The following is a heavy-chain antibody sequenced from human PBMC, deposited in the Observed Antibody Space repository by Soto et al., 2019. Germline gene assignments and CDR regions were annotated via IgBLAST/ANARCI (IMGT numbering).Heavy chain of an antibody. Sequence: PSETLSLTCTVSGGSISSGDYHWSWIRQPPGKGLEWIGYIYYSGSTYYNPSLKSRVTISVDTSKNQFSLKLSSVTAADTAVYYCARGSYYHDSIGYYHYWGQGTLVTVSS. CDR2: IYYSGST. V-gene: IGHV4-30-4*01. J-gene: IGHJ4*02. D-gene: IGHD3-22*01. CDR3: ARGSYYHDSIGYYHY. CDR1: GGSISSGDYH.